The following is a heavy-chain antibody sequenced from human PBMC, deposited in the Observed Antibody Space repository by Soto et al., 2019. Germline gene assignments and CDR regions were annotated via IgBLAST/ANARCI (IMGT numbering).Heavy chain of an antibody. CDR3: ARGLRSVLDY. CDR1: GFIFSNFG. CDR2: ISSDEKIK. Sequence: GSLRPASVASGFIFSNFGMHWVRQAPGKGLEWVAVISSDEKIKQYADSVRGRFAISRDNSKNTLYLQMTSLRAEDTAIYYCARGLRSVLDYWGQGTLVTVSS. V-gene: IGHV3-33*01. J-gene: IGHJ4*02. D-gene: IGHD6-6*01.